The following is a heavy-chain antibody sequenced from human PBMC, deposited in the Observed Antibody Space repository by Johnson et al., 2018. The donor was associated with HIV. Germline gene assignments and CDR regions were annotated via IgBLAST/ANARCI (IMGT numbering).Heavy chain of an antibody. D-gene: IGHD1-26*01. V-gene: IGHV3-30*03. CDR3: AREYSGSYKAFDI. CDR1: GFTVSTNY. J-gene: IGHJ3*02. Sequence: QVQLVESGGGVVQPGGSLRLSCAASGFTVSTNYMSWVRQAPGKGLEWVAVISYDGSNKFYLDSVKGRFTISRDNSKNTLYLTMSSLRAEDTALYYCAREYSGSYKAFDIWGQGTMVTVSS. CDR2: ISYDGSNK.